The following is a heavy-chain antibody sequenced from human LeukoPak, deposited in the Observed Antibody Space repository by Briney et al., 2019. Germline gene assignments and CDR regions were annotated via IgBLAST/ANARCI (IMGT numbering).Heavy chain of an antibody. D-gene: IGHD3-22*01. CDR2: IKQDGSEK. V-gene: IGHV3-7*01. CDR3: ARDPGYYYDSSGYADY. CDR1: GFTFSIYW. Sequence: GGSLRLSCAASGFTFSIYWMSWVRQAPGKGLEWAANIKQDGSEKYYVDSVKGRFTISRDNAKNSLYLQMNSLRAEDTAVYYCARDPGYYYDSSGYADYWGQGTLVTVSS. J-gene: IGHJ4*02.